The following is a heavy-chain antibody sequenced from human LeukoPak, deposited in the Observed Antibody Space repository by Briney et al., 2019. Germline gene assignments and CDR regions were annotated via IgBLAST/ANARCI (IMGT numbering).Heavy chain of an antibody. J-gene: IGHJ5*02. D-gene: IGHD6-13*01. V-gene: IGHV3-7*01. CDR1: GFSFSSHW. Sequence: GGSLRLSCAASGFSFSSHWMNWVRQAPGKGLQWVATITGDGSEKFYVDSVKGRLTISRDNAKNSLYLQMNILRAEDTAVYYCARDGPATDTDLDRWGQGTLVIVSS. CDR3: ARDGPATDTDLDR. CDR2: ITGDGSEK.